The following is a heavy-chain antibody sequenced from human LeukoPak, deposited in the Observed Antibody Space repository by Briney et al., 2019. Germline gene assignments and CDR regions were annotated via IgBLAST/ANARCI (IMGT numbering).Heavy chain of an antibody. J-gene: IGHJ4*02. CDR2: IYPNSGGT. CDR1: GYIFTGYY. V-gene: IGHV1-2*02. CDR3: ARDLATTSTWEFDY. D-gene: IGHD1-26*01. Sequence: GASVKVSCKASGYIFTGYYMHWVRQAPGQGLEWMGWIYPNSGGTRYAQKFQGRVTMTRDTSISTAYMELSGLTSDDTAVFYCARDLATTSTWEFDYWGQGTLVPVSS.